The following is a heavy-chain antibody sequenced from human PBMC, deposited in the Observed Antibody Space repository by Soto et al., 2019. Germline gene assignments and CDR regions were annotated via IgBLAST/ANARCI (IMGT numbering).Heavy chain of an antibody. Sequence: GASVKVSCKASGFTFTSSAVQWVRQARGQRLEWIGWIVVGSGNTNYAQKFQERVTITRDMSTSTAYMELSSLRSEDTAVYYCAAGSSGRYPGSFDYWGQGTLVTVSS. CDR1: GFTFTSSA. J-gene: IGHJ4*02. CDR3: AAGSSGRYPGSFDY. D-gene: IGHD6-19*01. V-gene: IGHV1-58*01. CDR2: IVVGSGNT.